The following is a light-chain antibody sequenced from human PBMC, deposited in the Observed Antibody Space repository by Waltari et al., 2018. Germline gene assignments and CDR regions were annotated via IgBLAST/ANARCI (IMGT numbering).Light chain of an antibody. CDR1: SGSIASNS. CDR3: KAYDGIPCV. V-gene: IGLV6-57*03. CDR2: DDN. Sequence: NFMLTQPHSVSESPGKTVTISCTRSSGSIASNSVQWYQQRPGIAPPIVIYDDNQRPVGVPNRIAVSIDRSSNSASLTNTGLKIEDEADYYSKAYDGIPCVFGGGTKLTVL. J-gene: IGLJ3*02.